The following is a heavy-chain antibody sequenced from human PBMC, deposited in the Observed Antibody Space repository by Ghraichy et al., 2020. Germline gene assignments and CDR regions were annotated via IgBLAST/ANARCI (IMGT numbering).Heavy chain of an antibody. D-gene: IGHD4-17*01. CDR3: ARDGRANDYGDYAGAFDI. CDR2: IKQVSSEK. V-gene: IGHV3-7*01. J-gene: IGHJ3*02. CDR1: GFTFGRHW. Sequence: LSLTCAASGFTFGRHWINWVRQAPGKGLEWVATIKQVSSEKYYVASVKGRFTIFRDNAKNSVFLQMNGLRAEDTAVYYCARDGRANDYGDYAGAFDICGQGTMVTVS.